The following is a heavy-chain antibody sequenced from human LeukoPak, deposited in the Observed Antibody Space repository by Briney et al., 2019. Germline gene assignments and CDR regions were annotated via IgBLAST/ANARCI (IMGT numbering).Heavy chain of an antibody. CDR3: ARVNYDFWSGYPNWFDP. J-gene: IGHJ5*02. Sequence: ASVKVSCKASGYTFTSYGISWVRQAPGQGLEWMGWISAYNGNTNYAQKLQGRVTMTTDTSTSTAYMELRSLRSDDTAVYYCARVNYDFWSGYPNWFDPRGQGTLVTVSS. CDR2: ISAYNGNT. V-gene: IGHV1-18*01. D-gene: IGHD3-3*01. CDR1: GYTFTSYG.